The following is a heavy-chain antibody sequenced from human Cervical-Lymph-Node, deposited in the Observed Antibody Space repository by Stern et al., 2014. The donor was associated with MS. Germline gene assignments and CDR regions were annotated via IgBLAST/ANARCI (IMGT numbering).Heavy chain of an antibody. V-gene: IGHV3-30*04. CDR3: ARDPITMKVVVKTPYFQR. CDR2: ISYDGSYK. CDR1: GFTFSSFA. Sequence: QVQLVESGGGVVQPGRSLRLSCAASGFTFSSFAMHWVRQAPGKGLEWVALISYDGSYKYYADSVKGRFTISRDNSKNTLYLQMNSLRAEDTAVYYCARDPITMKVVVKTPYFQRWGKGTLVTVSS. D-gene: IGHD3-22*01. J-gene: IGHJ1*01.